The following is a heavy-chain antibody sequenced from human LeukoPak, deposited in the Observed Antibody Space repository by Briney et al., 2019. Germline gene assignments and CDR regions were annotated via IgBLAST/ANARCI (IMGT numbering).Heavy chain of an antibody. V-gene: IGHV4-59*08. CDR3: ARRATAYYFDY. J-gene: IGHJ4*02. CDR1: GGSISSYY. CDR2: IYYSGST. D-gene: IGHD1-26*01. Sequence: SETLSLTCTVSGGSISSYYWRWIRQPPGKGLEWIGYIYYSGSTNYNPSLKSRVTISVDTSKNQFSLKLSSVTAADTAVYYCARRATAYYFDYWGQGTLVTVSS.